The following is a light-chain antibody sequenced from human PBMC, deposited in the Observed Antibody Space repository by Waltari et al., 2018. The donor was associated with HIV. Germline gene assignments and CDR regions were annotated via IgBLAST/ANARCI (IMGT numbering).Light chain of an antibody. V-gene: IGLV2-8*01. Sequence: QSALTQPPSASGSPGQSVTISCTGTSSYVGGYNYVSWYQQHPGKAPKLMIYEVSKRPSGVPDRFFGSKSGNTASLTVSGLQAEDEADYYCSSYAGSNNLGVFGGGTKLTVL. CDR3: SSYAGSNNLGV. CDR1: SSYVGGYNY. J-gene: IGLJ2*01. CDR2: EVS.